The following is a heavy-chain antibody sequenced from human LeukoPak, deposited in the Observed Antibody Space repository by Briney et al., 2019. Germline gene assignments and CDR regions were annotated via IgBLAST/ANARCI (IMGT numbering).Heavy chain of an antibody. CDR3: ARQSSGSSDI. CDR1: GYSISSGYY. J-gene: IGHJ3*02. CDR2: IYHSGST. D-gene: IGHD3-10*01. Sequence: ASETLSLTCTVSGYSISSGYYWGWIRQPPGKGLEWIGSIYHSGSTYYNPSLKSRVTISVDTSKNQFSLKLSSVTAADTAVYYCARQSSGSSDIWGQGTMVTVSS. V-gene: IGHV4-38-2*02.